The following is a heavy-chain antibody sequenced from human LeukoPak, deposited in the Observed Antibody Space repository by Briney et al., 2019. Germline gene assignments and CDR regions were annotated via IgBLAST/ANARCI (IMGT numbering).Heavy chain of an antibody. Sequence: KPSETLSLTCAVYGGSFSGYYWSWIRQPPGKGLEWIGEINHSGSTNYNPSLKSRVTISVDTSKNQFSLKLSSVTAADTAVYYCASIGRLYDFWSGYPTIDAFDIWGQGTMVTVSS. V-gene: IGHV4-34*01. CDR3: ASIGRLYDFWSGYPTIDAFDI. J-gene: IGHJ3*02. CDR1: GGSFSGYY. D-gene: IGHD3-3*01. CDR2: INHSGST.